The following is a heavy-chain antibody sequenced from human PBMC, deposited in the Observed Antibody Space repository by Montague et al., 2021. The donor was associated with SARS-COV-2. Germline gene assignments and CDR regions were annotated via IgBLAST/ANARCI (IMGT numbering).Heavy chain of an antibody. CDR1: GDSIRNYF. CDR2: IYYYGHT. V-gene: IGHV4-59*01. D-gene: IGHD3-10*01. Sequence: SETLSLTCTVSGDSIRNYFWSCIRQPPVKGLDCIGYIYYYGHTHXNPSLKRQATISIDTSRNLFSLQLRSVTAADTAVYFCATEVGSGSIFQTYWGQGVLVTVSA. CDR3: ATEVGSGSIFQTY. J-gene: IGHJ4*02.